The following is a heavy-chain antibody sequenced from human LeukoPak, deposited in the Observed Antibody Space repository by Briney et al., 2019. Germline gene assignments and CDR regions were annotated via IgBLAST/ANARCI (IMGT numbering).Heavy chain of an antibody. Sequence: ASVKVSCKASGYTFTGYYIHWVRQAPGQGLEWMGWINPNSGGTNYTQKFQGRVTMTRDTSISTAYMELSRLRSDDTAVYYCAMDPRYCSSTSCYSDAFDIWGQGTMVTVSS. V-gene: IGHV1-2*02. CDR3: AMDPRYCSSTSCYSDAFDI. CDR1: GYTFTGYY. D-gene: IGHD2-2*01. CDR2: INPNSGGT. J-gene: IGHJ3*02.